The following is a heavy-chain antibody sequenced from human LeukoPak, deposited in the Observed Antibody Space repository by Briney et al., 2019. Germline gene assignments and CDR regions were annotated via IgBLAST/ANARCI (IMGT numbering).Heavy chain of an antibody. CDR2: INPRGEST. CDR3: VKADFERGAFEI. Sequence: GASVKVSCKVSGYTNYYMHWVRQAPGQGLEWMGIINPRGESTRFAQKFQGRFTMTRDTSTRTVYMELSSLTSEDTADYYCVKADFERGAFEIWGQGTVVIVSS. V-gene: IGHV1-46*01. J-gene: IGHJ3*02. D-gene: IGHD3-3*01. CDR1: GYTNYY.